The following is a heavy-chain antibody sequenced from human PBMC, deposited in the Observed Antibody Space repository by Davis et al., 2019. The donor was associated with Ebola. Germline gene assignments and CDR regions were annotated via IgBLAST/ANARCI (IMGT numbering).Heavy chain of an antibody. CDR3: ASSGIAARYYYYGMDV. D-gene: IGHD6-6*01. Sequence: SVKVSCKASGYTFTSYGISWVRQAPGQGLEWMGWITPFNGNTNYAQKFQDRVTITRDRSMSTAYMELSSLRSEDTAMYYCASSGIAARYYYYGMDVWGKGTTVTVSS. J-gene: IGHJ6*04. CDR1: GYTFTSYG. CDR2: ITPFNGNT. V-gene: IGHV1-45*02.